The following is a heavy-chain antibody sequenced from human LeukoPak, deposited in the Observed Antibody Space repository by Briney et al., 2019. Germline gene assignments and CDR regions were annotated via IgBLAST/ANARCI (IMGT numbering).Heavy chain of an antibody. CDR2: FDPEDGET. Sequence: ATVKISCKVSGYTFTDYYMHWVQQAPGKGLEWMGGFDPEDGETIYAQKFQGRVTMTEDTSTDTAYMELSGLRSEDTAVYYCATAERWFDPWGQGTLVTVSS. V-gene: IGHV1-69-2*01. CDR1: GYTFTDYY. D-gene: IGHD1-1*01. CDR3: ATAERWFDP. J-gene: IGHJ5*02.